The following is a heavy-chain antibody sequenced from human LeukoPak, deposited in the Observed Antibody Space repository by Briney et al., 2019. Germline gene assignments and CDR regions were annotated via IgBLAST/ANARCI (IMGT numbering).Heavy chain of an antibody. Sequence: SVKVSCKASGGTFSSYAISWVRQAPGQGLEWMGGIIPIFGTANYAQKFQGRVTITADKSTSTAYMELSSLRSEDTAVYYCARREQWLVGDDYWGQGTLVTVSS. CDR2: IIPIFGTA. D-gene: IGHD6-19*01. CDR1: GGTFSSYA. CDR3: ARREQWLVGDDY. J-gene: IGHJ4*02. V-gene: IGHV1-69*06.